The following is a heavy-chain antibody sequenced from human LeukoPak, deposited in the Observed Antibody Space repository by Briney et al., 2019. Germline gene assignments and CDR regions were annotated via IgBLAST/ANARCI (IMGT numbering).Heavy chain of an antibody. CDR2: IYSGGST. D-gene: IGHD2-15*01. J-gene: IGHJ5*02. V-gene: IGHV3-53*01. Sequence: GVSLRLSCAASGLTVSSNYMSWVPQAPGKGLEWVSVIYSGGSTYYADSVKGRFTISRDNSKNTLYLQMNSLRAEDTAVYYCARGVGPRGVDWFDPWGQGTLVTVSS. CDR1: GLTVSSNY. CDR3: ARGVGPRGVDWFDP.